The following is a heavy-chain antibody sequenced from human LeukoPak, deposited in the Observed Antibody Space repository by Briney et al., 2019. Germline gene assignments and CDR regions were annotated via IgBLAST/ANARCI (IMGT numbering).Heavy chain of an antibody. D-gene: IGHD2-21*01. CDR2: IKQDGSQK. V-gene: IGHV3-7*03. Sequence: GGSLRLSCAASGFTFSSYGMSWVRQAPGKGPEWVANIKQDGSQKYYVDSVKGRFTISRDSSKNTLFLQMNRLRPEDAAVYCAKAPVTTCRGAYCYPFDYWGQGTLVTVSS. CDR1: GFTFSSYG. CDR3: AKAPVTTCRGAYCYPFDY. J-gene: IGHJ4*02.